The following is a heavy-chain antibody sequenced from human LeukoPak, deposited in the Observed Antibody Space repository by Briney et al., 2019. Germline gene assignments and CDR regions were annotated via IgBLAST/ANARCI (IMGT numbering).Heavy chain of an antibody. J-gene: IGHJ3*02. D-gene: IGHD5-12*01. CDR3: ARSATPVHKYSGYDFDAFDI. CDR1: GFTFSSYS. CDR2: ISSSSSYI. Sequence: PGGSLRLSCAASGFTFSSYSMNWVRQAPGKGLEWVSSISSSSSYIYYADSVKGRFTISRDNAKNSLYLQMNSLRAEDTAVYYCARSATPVHKYSGYDFDAFDIWGQGTMVTVSS. V-gene: IGHV3-21*01.